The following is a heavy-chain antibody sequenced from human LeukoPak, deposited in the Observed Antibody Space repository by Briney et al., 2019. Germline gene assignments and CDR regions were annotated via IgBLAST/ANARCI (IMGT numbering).Heavy chain of an antibody. J-gene: IGHJ4*02. CDR2: IYTSGST. V-gene: IGHV4-61*02. CDR1: GGSISSGSSY. CDR3: ARDSVSHSPWDPGH. D-gene: IGHD1-26*01. Sequence: SETLSLTCTVSGGSISSGSSYWTWIRQPAGKGLEGIGRIYTSGSTNYNPSLKSRVTMSVDTSKNQFSLKLSSVTAADTAVYYCARDSVSHSPWDPGHWGQGTLVTVSS.